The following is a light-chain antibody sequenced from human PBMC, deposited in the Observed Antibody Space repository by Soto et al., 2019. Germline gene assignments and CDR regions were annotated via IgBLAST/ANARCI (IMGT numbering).Light chain of an antibody. CDR2: ESS. Sequence: QSVLTQPSSVSGAPGQTVTISCTGSSSNIGAEYDVHWYQQLPGGVPKLLIYESSDRLSGVPDRFSGSKSGASASLAITGLQAEDEANYYCQSYDSSLSVVVFGGGTKLTVL. J-gene: IGLJ2*01. V-gene: IGLV1-40*01. CDR3: QSYDSSLSVVV. CDR1: SSNIGAEYD.